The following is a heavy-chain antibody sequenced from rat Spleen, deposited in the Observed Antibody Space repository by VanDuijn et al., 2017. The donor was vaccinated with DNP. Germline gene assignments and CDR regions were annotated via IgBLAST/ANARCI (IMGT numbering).Heavy chain of an antibody. CDR2: ISYSGST. Sequence: EMHLQESGPGLVEPSQSLSLTCSVTGYSITSHYWGWIRKFPGNKLEYIGHISYSGSTNYNPSLKSRLSITRDTSKNHFLLHLNSVTTEDTATYYCARWTRYFDYWGQGIMVTVSS. D-gene: IGHD1-7*01. CDR3: ARWTRYFDY. CDR1: GYSITSHY. J-gene: IGHJ2*01. V-gene: IGHV3-1*01.